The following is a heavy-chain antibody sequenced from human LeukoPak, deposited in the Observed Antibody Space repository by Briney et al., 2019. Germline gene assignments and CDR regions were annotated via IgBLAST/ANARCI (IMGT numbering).Heavy chain of an antibody. V-gene: IGHV1-2*02. CDR3: ARERTAARNWFDP. D-gene: IGHD6-6*01. CDR2: INPNSGGT. Sequence: ASVKVSCKASGYSFTSYGISWVRQAPGQGLEWMGWINPNSGGTNYAQKFQGRVTMTRDTSISTAYMELSRLRSDDTAVYYCARERTAARNWFDPWGQGTLVTVSS. CDR1: GYSFTSYG. J-gene: IGHJ5*02.